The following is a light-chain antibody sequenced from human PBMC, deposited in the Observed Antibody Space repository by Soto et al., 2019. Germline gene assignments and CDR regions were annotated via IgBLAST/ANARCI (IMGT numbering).Light chain of an antibody. V-gene: IGLV2-14*01. CDR3: CSYVSSKTYV. Sequence: QSALTQPASVSGSPGQSITISCTGTRTDVGGYNFVSWYQQHPGKAPKLIIYEVSNRPSGVSNRFSGSKSDNTASLTISGLQAEDKADYYCCSYVSSKTYVFGTGTKLTVL. J-gene: IGLJ1*01. CDR2: EVS. CDR1: RTDVGGYNF.